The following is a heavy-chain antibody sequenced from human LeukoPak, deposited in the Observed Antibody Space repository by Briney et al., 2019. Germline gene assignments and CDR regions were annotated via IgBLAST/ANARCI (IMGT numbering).Heavy chain of an antibody. CDR1: GVSISSSNSY. D-gene: IGHD3-22*01. Sequence: SETLSLTCTVSGVSISSSNSYWGWIRQPPGKGLEWIGSIYYSGNTYYNASLKSRVTISGDTSKNQFSLRLSSVTAADTAVYYCARASYSYDINGWVPFDYWGQGTLVTVSS. J-gene: IGHJ4*02. CDR2: IYYSGNT. V-gene: IGHV4-39*07. CDR3: ARASYSYDINGWVPFDY.